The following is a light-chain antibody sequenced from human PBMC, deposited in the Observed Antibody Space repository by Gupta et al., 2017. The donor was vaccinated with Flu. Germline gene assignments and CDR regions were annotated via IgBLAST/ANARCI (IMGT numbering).Light chain of an antibody. Sequence: PSSLSASVGDRVTITCRASQSISSYLNWYQQKPGKAPKLLIYAASSLQSGVPSRFSGSGSGTDFTLTISRLQPEDFATYYCQHSDSTPYTFGQGTKMDIK. CDR2: AAS. J-gene: IGKJ2*01. CDR3: QHSDSTPYT. CDR1: QSISSY. V-gene: IGKV1-39*01.